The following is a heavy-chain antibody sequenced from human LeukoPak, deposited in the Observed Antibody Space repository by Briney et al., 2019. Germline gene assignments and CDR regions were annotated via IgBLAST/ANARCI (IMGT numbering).Heavy chain of an antibody. J-gene: IGHJ5*02. V-gene: IGHV3-48*03. CDR1: GFTFSSYE. CDR2: ISSSGSRI. D-gene: IGHD4-17*01. Sequence: GGSLRLSCAASGFTFSSYEMNWVRQAPGKGLEWVSYISSSGSRIYFADSVKGRFTISRDNAKNSLYLQMNSLRAEDTAVYYCASLGTVTKNWFDPWGQGTLVTVSS. CDR3: ASLGTVTKNWFDP.